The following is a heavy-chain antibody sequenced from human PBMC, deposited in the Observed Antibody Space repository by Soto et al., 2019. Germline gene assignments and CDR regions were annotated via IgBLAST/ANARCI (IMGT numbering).Heavy chain of an antibody. D-gene: IGHD3-10*01. V-gene: IGHV1-18*04. CDR3: ARDPPYYYGSGRPFDY. CDR1: GYTFTSYG. J-gene: IGHJ4*02. CDR2: ISAYNGNT. Sequence: ASVKVSCKASGYTFTSYGISWVRQAPGQGLEWMGWISAYNGNTNYAQKLQGRVTMTTDTSTSTAYMELRSLRSDDTAVYYCARDPPYYYGSGRPFDYWGQGTLVTVSS.